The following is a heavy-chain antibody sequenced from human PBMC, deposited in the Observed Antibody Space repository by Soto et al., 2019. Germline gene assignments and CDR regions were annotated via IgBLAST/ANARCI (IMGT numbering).Heavy chain of an antibody. CDR3: ARRGITIFGGPLPDFDY. CDR2: INHSGST. CDR1: GGSFSGYY. J-gene: IGHJ4*02. D-gene: IGHD3-3*01. Sequence: SETLSLTCAVYGGSFSGYYWSWIRQPPGKGLEWIGEINHSGSTNYNPSLKSRVTISVDTSKNQFSLKLSSVTAADTAVYYCARRGITIFGGPLPDFDYWGQGTLVTVSS. V-gene: IGHV4-34*01.